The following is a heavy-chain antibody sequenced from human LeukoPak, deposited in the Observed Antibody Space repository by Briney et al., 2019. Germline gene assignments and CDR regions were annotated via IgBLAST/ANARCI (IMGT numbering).Heavy chain of an antibody. Sequence: NPSETLSLTCTVSGGSISSYYLSWIRQPAGKGLEWIGRIYTSGSTNYNPSLKSRVTMSVGTSKNQFSLKLSSVTAADTAVYYCARCSTGTYYYYYYIDVWGKGTTVTVSS. CDR3: ARCSTGTYYYYYYIDV. J-gene: IGHJ6*03. CDR2: IYTSGST. CDR1: GGSISSYY. D-gene: IGHD1-1*01. V-gene: IGHV4-4*07.